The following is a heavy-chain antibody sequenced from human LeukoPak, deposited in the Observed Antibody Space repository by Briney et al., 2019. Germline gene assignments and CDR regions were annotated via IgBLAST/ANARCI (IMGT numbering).Heavy chain of an antibody. V-gene: IGHV3-48*04. J-gene: IGHJ3*02. CDR3: ARGYRYAQGAFDI. Sequence: PGGSLRLSCAASGFTFSSYSMNWVRQAPGKGLEWVSYISSSSSTIYYADSVKGRFTISRDNAKNSLYLQMNSLRAEDTAVYYCARGYRYAQGAFDIWGQGTMVTVSS. CDR1: GFTFSSYS. CDR2: ISSSSSTI. D-gene: IGHD5-18*01.